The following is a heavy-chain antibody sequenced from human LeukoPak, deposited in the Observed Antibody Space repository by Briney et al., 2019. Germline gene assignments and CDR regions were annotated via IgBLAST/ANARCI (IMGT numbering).Heavy chain of an antibody. CDR2: FNPENRET. CDR3: TKGNVVTVPAPTDY. CDR1: GYGLTGLS. J-gene: IGHJ4*02. V-gene: IGHV1-24*01. Sequence: ASVKVSCKASGYGLTGLSIHWVRQAPGKGLEWMGGFNPENRETIYAQKFQGRVTMTEDTSTDTAYMELNSLRSEDTAVYYCTKGNVVTVPAPTDYWGQGTLVTISS. D-gene: IGHD2-2*01.